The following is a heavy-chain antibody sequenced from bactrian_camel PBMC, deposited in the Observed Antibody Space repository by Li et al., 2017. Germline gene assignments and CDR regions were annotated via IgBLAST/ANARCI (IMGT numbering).Heavy chain of an antibody. CDR3: ATGVYCANVLSPSEYDT. CDR1: GHSRGSNC. J-gene: IGHJ4*01. CDR2: IRRSGGET. Sequence: HVQLVESGGGSVQAGGSLRLSCVVSGHSRGSNCVGWYRLPPGRAPAEREGIAAIRRSGGETWYAGSVKGRFTISRDNAKNTVYLQMNSLKPDGTAMYYCATGVYCANVLSPSEYDTWGQGTQVTVSS. V-gene: IGHV3S55*01. D-gene: IGHD3*01.